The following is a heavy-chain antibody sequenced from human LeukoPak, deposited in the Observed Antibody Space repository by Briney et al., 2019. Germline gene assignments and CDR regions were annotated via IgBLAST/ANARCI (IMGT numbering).Heavy chain of an antibody. Sequence: SETLSLTCTVSGYSISSSNWWGWIRQPPGKGLEWIGYIYYSGSTYYNPSLKSRVTMSVDTSKNQFSLKLSSVTAVDTAVYYCARGLINAFDIWGQGTMVTVSS. CDR3: ARGLINAFDI. CDR1: GYSISSSNW. V-gene: IGHV4-28*03. D-gene: IGHD2-8*01. J-gene: IGHJ3*02. CDR2: IYYSGST.